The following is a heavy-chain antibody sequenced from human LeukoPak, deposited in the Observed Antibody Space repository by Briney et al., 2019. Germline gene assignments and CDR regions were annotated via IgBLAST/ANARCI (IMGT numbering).Heavy chain of an antibody. J-gene: IGHJ5*02. CDR3: ARDSAIAAAGIPLFWWFDP. D-gene: IGHD6-13*01. CDR1: KFTFNNYA. V-gene: IGHV3-23*01. CDR2: ISGSGDNM. Sequence: GGSLRLSCLASKFTFNNYAMTWVRQAPGKGLEWVSSISGSGDNMDYADSVKGRFTISRDNSENTLYLQMNSLRGEDTAVYYCARDSAIAAAGIPLFWWFDPWGQGTLVTVSS.